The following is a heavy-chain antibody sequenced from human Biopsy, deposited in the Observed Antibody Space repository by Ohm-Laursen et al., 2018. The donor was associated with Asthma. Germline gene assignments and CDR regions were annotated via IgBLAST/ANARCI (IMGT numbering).Heavy chain of an antibody. Sequence: ASVKVSCKTSGYTFIGCHIHWVRQAPGQGLEWMGRINPNSGGTNYAQKFQGRVTMTSDTSISTAYMELSRLRSDDTALHYCARGQKSPGDRWFDPWGQGTLVTVSS. V-gene: IGHV1-2*06. J-gene: IGHJ5*02. CDR3: ARGQKSPGDRWFDP. D-gene: IGHD7-27*01. CDR2: INPNSGGT. CDR1: GYTFIGCH.